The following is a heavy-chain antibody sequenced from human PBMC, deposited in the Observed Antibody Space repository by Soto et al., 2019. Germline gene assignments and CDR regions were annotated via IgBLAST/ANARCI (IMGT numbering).Heavy chain of an antibody. V-gene: IGHV3-43D*04. CDR2: VSWDGDIT. J-gene: IGHJ4*02. CDR3: AKGGGYTYGLFDY. Sequence: GGSLRLSCAASGFPFDDYAMHWVRQAPGKGLEWVSFVSWDGDITYYADSVKGRFTISRDNSKNSLYLQMNSLRGEDTAFYYCAKGGGYTYGLFDYWGQGTQVTVSS. D-gene: IGHD5-18*01. CDR1: GFPFDDYA.